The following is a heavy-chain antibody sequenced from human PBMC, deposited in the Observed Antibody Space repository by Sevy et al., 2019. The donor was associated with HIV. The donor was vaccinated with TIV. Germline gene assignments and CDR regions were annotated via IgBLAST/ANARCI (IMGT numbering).Heavy chain of an antibody. V-gene: IGHV3-48*01. D-gene: IGHD6-6*01. J-gene: IGHJ6*02. CDR3: ARGVAALPGYYYGMDV. Sequence: GGSLRLSCAVSGFTFSPYSMIWVRQAPGKGLEWVSYISGSNSNIYYVDSVKGRLTISRDNAKNSLYLQMNSLRAEDTAVYYCARGVAALPGYYYGMDVWGQGTTVTVSS. CDR1: GFTFSPYS. CDR2: ISGSNSNI.